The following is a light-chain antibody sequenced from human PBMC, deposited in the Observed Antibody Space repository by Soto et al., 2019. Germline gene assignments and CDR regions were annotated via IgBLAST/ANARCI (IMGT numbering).Light chain of an antibody. CDR3: CSYAGSSTFYV. CDR2: EGS. Sequence: QSVLTQPASVSGSPGQSITLSCTGTSSDVGSYNLVSWYQQHPGKAPKLMIYEGSKRPSGVSNRFSGSKSGNTASLTISGLQAEDEADYYCCSYAGSSTFYVFGTGTKVPVL. J-gene: IGLJ1*01. V-gene: IGLV2-23*01. CDR1: SSDVGSYNL.